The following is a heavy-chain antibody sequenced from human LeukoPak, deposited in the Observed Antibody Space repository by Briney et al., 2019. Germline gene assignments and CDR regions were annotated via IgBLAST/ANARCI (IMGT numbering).Heavy chain of an antibody. J-gene: IGHJ5*02. CDR3: TRGSPDNYGDYEWFDP. CDR1: GFTFGDYA. Sequence: PGGSLRLSCTASGFTFGDYAMSWVRQAPGKGLESVGFIRSKAYGGTTEYAASVKGRFTISRDDSKSIAYLQMNSLKTEDTAVYYCTRGSPDNYGDYEWFDPWGQGTLVTVSS. CDR2: IRSKAYGGTT. D-gene: IGHD4-17*01. V-gene: IGHV3-49*04.